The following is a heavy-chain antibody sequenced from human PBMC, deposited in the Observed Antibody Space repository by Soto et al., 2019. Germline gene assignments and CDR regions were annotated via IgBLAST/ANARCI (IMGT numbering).Heavy chain of an antibody. CDR3: ARGREGVYGDYFRSYFDY. CDR2: ISTTGAYI. J-gene: IGHJ4*02. Sequence: GSLTLSYPASGFNVTDYHMSWIRQTPEKGLEWLGHISTTGAYIKYADSVQGRLTISRDNAKNSLYLQMGGLRADDTAIYYCARGREGVYGDYFRSYFDYWGQGSLVTVFS. V-gene: IGHV3-11*06. CDR1: GFNVTDYH. D-gene: IGHD4-17*01.